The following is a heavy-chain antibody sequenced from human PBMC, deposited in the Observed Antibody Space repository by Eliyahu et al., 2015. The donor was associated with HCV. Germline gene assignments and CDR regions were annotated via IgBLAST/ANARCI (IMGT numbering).Heavy chain of an antibody. D-gene: IGHD3-10*01. V-gene: IGHV1-24*01. CDR1: GYTLTELS. CDR3: ATGVDYGSGTSFHY. Sequence: QVQLVQSGAEVKKPGASVKVSCKVSGYTLTELSVHWVRQAPGKGLEWMGGFDSEDVEITYAQRFQGRVTMTEDTSTDTSYMELSSLRSEDTAVYYYATGVDYGSGTSFHYWGQGTLVTVSS. CDR2: FDSEDVEI. J-gene: IGHJ4*02.